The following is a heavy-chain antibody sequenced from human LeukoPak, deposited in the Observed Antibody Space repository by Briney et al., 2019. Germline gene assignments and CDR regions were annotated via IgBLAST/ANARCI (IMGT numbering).Heavy chain of an antibody. V-gene: IGHV4-39*07. CDR3: ARGEQLGDYYYYMDV. CDR2: IYYSGST. J-gene: IGHJ6*03. CDR1: GGSISSSSYY. D-gene: IGHD6-6*01. Sequence: SETLSLTCTVSGGSISSSSYYWGWIRQPPGKGLEWIGSIYYSGSTYYNPSLKSRVTISVDTSKNQFSLKLSSVTAADTAVYYCARGEQLGDYYYYMDVWGKGTTVTVSS.